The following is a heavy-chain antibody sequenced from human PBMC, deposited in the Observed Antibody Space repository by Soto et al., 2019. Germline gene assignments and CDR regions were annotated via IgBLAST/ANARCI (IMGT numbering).Heavy chain of an antibody. CDR2: IWYDGSNK. D-gene: IGHD6-13*01. J-gene: IGHJ6*02. V-gene: IGHV3-33*01. CDR3: AREYSSSWHAGVIYGMDV. CDR1: GFTFSSYG. Sequence: QVQLVESGGGVVQPGRSLRLSCAASGFTFSSYGMHWVRQAPGKGLEWVAVIWYDGSNKYYADSVKGRFTISRDNSKNTLYLQMNSLRAEDTAVYYCAREYSSSWHAGVIYGMDVWGQGTTVTVSS.